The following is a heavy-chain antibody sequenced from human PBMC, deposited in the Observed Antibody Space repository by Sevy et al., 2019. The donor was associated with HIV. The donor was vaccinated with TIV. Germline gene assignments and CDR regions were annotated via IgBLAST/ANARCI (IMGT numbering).Heavy chain of an antibody. CDR2: IWYDGKNK. J-gene: IGHJ4*02. D-gene: IGHD3-22*01. V-gene: IGHV3-33*01. CDR1: GFIFSYYG. CDR3: SRDAGYDTYGYYPSDY. Sequence: GGSLRLSCAASGFIFSYYGMHWVRQAPGKGLEWVAVIWYDGKNKYYADSVKGQFTISRDDSKNTLFLQMKSLTPEDTAVYYCSRDAGYDTYGYYPSDYWGQGTLVTVSS.